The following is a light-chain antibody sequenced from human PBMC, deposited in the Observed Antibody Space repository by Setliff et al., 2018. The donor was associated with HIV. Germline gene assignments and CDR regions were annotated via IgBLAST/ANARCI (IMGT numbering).Light chain of an antibody. CDR3: CSYTSSTPLYV. CDR2: DVT. Sequence: QSVLTQPASVSGSPGQSITISCTRTSSDVGGYSYVSWYQQHPDKAPKLMIYDVTNRPSGVSNRFSGSKSGNTAPLTISGLQAEDEADYYCCSYTSSTPLYVFGTGTKGTVL. J-gene: IGLJ1*01. CDR1: SSDVGGYSY. V-gene: IGLV2-14*03.